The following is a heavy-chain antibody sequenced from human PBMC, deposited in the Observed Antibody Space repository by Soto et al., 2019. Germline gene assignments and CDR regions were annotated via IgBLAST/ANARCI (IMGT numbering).Heavy chain of an antibody. CDR3: ARKFPLEWLFTEYYFDY. CDR2: IYYSGST. V-gene: IGHV4-39*01. Sequence: QLQLQESGPGLVKPSETLSLTCTVSGGSISSSSYYWGWIRQPPGKGLEWIGSIYYSGSTYYNPSLKSRVNISVDTSKNQFSLKLSSVTAADTAVCYCARKFPLEWLFTEYYFDYWGQGTLVTVSS. D-gene: IGHD3-3*01. CDR1: GGSISSSSYY. J-gene: IGHJ4*02.